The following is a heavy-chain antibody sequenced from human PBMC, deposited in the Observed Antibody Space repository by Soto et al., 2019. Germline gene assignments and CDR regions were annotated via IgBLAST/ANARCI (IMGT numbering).Heavy chain of an antibody. Sequence: GGSMRLSCAASGFTFSTYPMSWVRQAPGKGLEWISGISGSGISTYYTDSVKGRFTISRDNSKNTVFLQMNSLRDEDTAVYYCVKPPVITASYYYYDMDVWGQGTTVTVSS. CDR3: VKPPVITASYYYYDMDV. CDR2: ISGSGIST. V-gene: IGHV3-23*01. D-gene: IGHD4-4*01. J-gene: IGHJ6*02. CDR1: GFTFSTYP.